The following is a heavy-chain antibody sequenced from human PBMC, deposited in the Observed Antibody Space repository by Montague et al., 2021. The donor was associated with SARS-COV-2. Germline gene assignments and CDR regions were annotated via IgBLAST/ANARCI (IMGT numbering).Heavy chain of an antibody. J-gene: IGHJ3*02. V-gene: IGHV3-11*01. Sequence: SLRLSCAASGFTFSDYYMNWIRQAPGKGLEWVSYISSSSSTIYYADSVKGRFTISRDNAKNSLYLQMNSLRAEDTAVYYCAREAWGAAMIVLLRYAFDIWGQGKMVTVSS. D-gene: IGHD3-22*01. CDR3: AREAWGAAMIVLLRYAFDI. CDR1: GFTFSDYY. CDR2: ISSSSSTI.